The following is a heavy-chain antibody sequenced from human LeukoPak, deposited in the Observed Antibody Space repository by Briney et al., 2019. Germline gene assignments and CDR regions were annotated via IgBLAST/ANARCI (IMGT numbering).Heavy chain of an antibody. J-gene: IGHJ4*02. Sequence: ASVKVSCKASGYTFTSYYMHWVRQAPGQGLEWMGIINPSGGSTSYAQKFQGRVTMTRDTSTSTVYMGLSSLRSEDTAVYYCARAPSHYDILTPPGYWGQGTLVTVSS. CDR2: INPSGGST. CDR1: GYTFTSYY. CDR3: ARAPSHYDILTPPGY. D-gene: IGHD3-9*01. V-gene: IGHV1-46*01.